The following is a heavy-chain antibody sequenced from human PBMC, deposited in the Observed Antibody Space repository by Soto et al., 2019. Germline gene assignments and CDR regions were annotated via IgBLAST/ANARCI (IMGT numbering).Heavy chain of an antibody. J-gene: IGHJ4*02. Sequence: QVHLMQSGAEVKKPGSSVKVSCKASGDTFSSYTINWVRQAPGQGLEWMGRIIPVVSIANYAQKFQGRVTITADKSTSTAYMELSSLRSEDMAVYYCVLQTRVVVTGTFDYWGQGTLVTGSS. D-gene: IGHD2-15*01. V-gene: IGHV1-69*02. CDR2: IIPVVSIA. CDR1: GDTFSSYT. CDR3: VLQTRVVVTGTFDY.